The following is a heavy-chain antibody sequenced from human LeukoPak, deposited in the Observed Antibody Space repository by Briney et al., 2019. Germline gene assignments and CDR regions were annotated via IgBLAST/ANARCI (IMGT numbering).Heavy chain of an antibody. Sequence: PGGSLRLSCAASGFTFSNYAMSWVRQAPGKGLEWVSAISGSGGSTYYADSVKGRFTISRDNSKNKLYLQMNSLRAEETAVYYCAKDQAYYYDNSGYYTGAFDIWGQGTMVTVSS. CDR3: AKDQAYYYDNSGYYTGAFDI. CDR1: GFTFSNYA. D-gene: IGHD3-22*01. V-gene: IGHV3-23*01. CDR2: ISGSGGST. J-gene: IGHJ3*02.